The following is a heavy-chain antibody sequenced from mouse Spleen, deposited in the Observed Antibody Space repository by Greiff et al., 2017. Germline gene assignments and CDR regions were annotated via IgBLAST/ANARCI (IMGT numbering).Heavy chain of an antibody. CDR3: ASAVVEWYFDV. Sequence: QVQLQQSGAELVRPGTSVKVSCKASGYAFTNYLIEWVKQRPGQGLEWIGVINPGSGGTNYNEKFKGKATLTADKSSSTAYMQLSSLTSEDSAVYFCASAVVEWYFDVWGTGTTVTVSS. CDR2: INPGSGGT. CDR1: GYAFTNYL. V-gene: IGHV1-54*01. J-gene: IGHJ1*03. D-gene: IGHD1-1*01.